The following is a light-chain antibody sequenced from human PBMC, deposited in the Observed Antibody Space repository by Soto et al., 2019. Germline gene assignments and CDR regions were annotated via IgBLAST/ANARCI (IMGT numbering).Light chain of an antibody. CDR2: EVS. V-gene: IGLV2-14*01. CDR3: TSKTSSSSPFV. Sequence: QSLLLQPASVSGAPAASIAISCTGSTTDVGAYNYVSWYKHHPGQGPQLMISEVSARASGVSNRVSGAKSGNTGSLTISGLRADDEGDYYCTSKTSSSSPFVFGTGTKVTVL. J-gene: IGLJ1*01. CDR1: TTDVGAYNY.